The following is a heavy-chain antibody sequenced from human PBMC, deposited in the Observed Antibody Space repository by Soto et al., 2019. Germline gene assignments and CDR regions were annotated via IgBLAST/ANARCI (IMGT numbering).Heavy chain of an antibody. Sequence: SETLSLTCTVSGGSISSGGYYWSWIRQHPGKGLEWIGYIYYSGSTYYNPSLKSRVTISVDTSKNQFSLKLSSVTAADTAVYYCVREGLDAFDIWGQGTMVTVSS. CDR2: IYYSGST. V-gene: IGHV4-31*03. J-gene: IGHJ3*02. CDR1: GGSISSGGYY. CDR3: VREGLDAFDI.